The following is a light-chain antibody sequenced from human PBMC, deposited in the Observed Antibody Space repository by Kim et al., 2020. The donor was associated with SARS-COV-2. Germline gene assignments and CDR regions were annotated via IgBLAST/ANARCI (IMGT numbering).Light chain of an antibody. V-gene: IGLV3-19*01. Sequence: SPELTQDPAVSVALGQTVRITCQGDSLRSYYASWYQQKPGQAPVLVIYGKNNRPSGIPDRFSGSSSGNTASLTITGAQAEDEADYYCNSRDSSGNYLVFG. J-gene: IGLJ2*01. CDR1: SLRSYY. CDR3: NSRDSSGNYLV. CDR2: GKN.